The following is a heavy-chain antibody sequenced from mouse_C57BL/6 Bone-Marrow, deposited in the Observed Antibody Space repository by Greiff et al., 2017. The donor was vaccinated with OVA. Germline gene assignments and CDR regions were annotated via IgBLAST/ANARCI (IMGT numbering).Heavy chain of an antibody. CDR2: INPDNGGT. J-gene: IGHJ1*03. CDR3: ARYYYGSSDWYFDV. V-gene: IGHV1-22*01. Sequence: VQLKESGPELVKPGASVKMSCKASGYTFTDYNMHWVKQSPGKSLEWIGYINPDNGGTSYNQKFKGKATLTVNKSSSTAYMELCSLTTEDSAVDFCARYYYGSSDWYFDVWGTGTTVTVSS. CDR1: GYTFTDYN. D-gene: IGHD1-1*01.